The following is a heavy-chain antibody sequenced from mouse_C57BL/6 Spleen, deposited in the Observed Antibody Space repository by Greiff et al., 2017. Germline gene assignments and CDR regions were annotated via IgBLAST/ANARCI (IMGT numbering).Heavy chain of an antibody. CDR3: ARNSNYGDAMDY. J-gene: IGHJ4*01. D-gene: IGHD2-5*01. V-gene: IGHV1-50*01. Sequence: QVQLQQPGAERVKPGASVKLSCKASGYTFTSYWMQWVKQRPGQGLEWIGEIDPSDSYTNYNQKFKGKATLTVDTSSSTAYMQLSSLTSEDSAVYYCARNSNYGDAMDYWGQGTSVTVSS. CDR2: IDPSDSYT. CDR1: GYTFTSYW.